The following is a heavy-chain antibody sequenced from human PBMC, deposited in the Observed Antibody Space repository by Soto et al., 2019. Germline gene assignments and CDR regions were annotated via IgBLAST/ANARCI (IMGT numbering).Heavy chain of an antibody. CDR2: ISAYNGNT. CDR1: GYTFTSYG. V-gene: IGHV1-18*01. J-gene: IGHJ4*02. D-gene: IGHD6-19*01. CDR3: AREVRPEDSSGWDY. Sequence: SVKVSCKASGYTFTSYGIRRVRQAPGQGHEWMGWISAYNGNTNYAQKLQGRVTMTTDTSTSTAYMELRSLRSDDTAVYYCAREVRPEDSSGWDYWGQGTRVTVSS.